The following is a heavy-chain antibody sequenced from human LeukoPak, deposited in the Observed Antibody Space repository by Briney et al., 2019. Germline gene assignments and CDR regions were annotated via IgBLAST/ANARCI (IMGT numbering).Heavy chain of an antibody. V-gene: IGHV1-46*01. CDR1: GYTFTSYG. J-gene: IGHJ4*02. CDR3: ARSWIRSGRVVGYFDF. D-gene: IGHD5-18*01. Sequence: ASVKVSCKASGYTFTSYGISWVRQAPGQGLEWMGLINPSGGSTNYAQKFQGRVTMTRDTSTGTVYMELSSLSFEDSAMYYCARSWIRSGRVVGYFDFWGQGIPVTVSS. CDR2: INPSGGST.